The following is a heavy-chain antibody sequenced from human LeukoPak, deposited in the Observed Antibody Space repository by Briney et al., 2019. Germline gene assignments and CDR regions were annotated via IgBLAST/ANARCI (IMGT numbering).Heavy chain of an antibody. Sequence: SETLSLTCIVSGGSINSSSYYWGWIRQPPGKGLEWIGTIYYSGSTYYNPSPKSRVTISADTSKNQFSLKLSSATAADTAVYYCARRGFRNWFDPWGQGTLVTVSS. CDR3: ARRGFRNWFDP. CDR2: IYYSGST. CDR1: GGSINSSSYY. V-gene: IGHV4-39*01. D-gene: IGHD3-10*01. J-gene: IGHJ5*02.